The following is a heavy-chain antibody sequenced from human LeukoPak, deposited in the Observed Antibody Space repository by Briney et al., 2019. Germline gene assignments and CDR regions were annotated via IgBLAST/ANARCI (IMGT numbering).Heavy chain of an antibody. CDR1: GYTFTSYG. CDR2: ISAYNGNT. D-gene: IGHD2-2*01. J-gene: IGHJ4*02. CDR3: ARGPPFPSYCSSTSCHLFDY. Sequence: ASVKVSCKASGYTFTSYGISWVRQAPGQGLEWMGWISAYNGNTNYAQKLQGRVTMTTDTSMSTAYMELGSLRSDDTAVYYCARGPPFPSYCSSTSCHLFDYWGQGTLVTVSS. V-gene: IGHV1-18*01.